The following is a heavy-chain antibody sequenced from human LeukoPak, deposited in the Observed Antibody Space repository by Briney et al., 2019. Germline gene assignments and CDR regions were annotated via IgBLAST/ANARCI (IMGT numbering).Heavy chain of an antibody. CDR3: AGEYSSSGLDY. CDR1: GYTFTGYY. J-gene: IGHJ4*02. D-gene: IGHD6-6*01. CDR2: INPSSGGT. V-gene: IGHV1-2*02. Sequence: ASVKVSCKASGYTFTGYYMHWVRRAPGQGLEWMGWINPSSGGTNYAQKFQGRVTMTRDTSISTAYMELSRLRSDDTAVYYCAGEYSSSGLDYWGQGTLVTVSS.